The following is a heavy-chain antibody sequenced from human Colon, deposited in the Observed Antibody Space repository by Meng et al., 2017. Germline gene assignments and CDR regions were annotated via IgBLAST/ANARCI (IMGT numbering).Heavy chain of an antibody. Sequence: QVQLQESGPGLVKPSGTLSLTCAVAGGSISSTKWWSWVRQPPGKGLEWIGKISHRGSTNYNPSLKSRVTISVDKSKNQFSLKLRSVTAADTAAYYCVRNDYYDFDYWGQGTLVTVSS. CDR2: ISHRGST. D-gene: IGHD3-10*01. J-gene: IGHJ4*01. CDR3: VRNDYYDFDY. V-gene: IGHV4-4*02. CDR1: GGSISSTKW.